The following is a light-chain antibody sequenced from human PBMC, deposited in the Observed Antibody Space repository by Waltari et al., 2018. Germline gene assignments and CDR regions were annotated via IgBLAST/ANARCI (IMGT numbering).Light chain of an antibody. J-gene: IGKJ1*01. CDR2: GAS. V-gene: IGKV3-15*01. CDR1: QSVSSN. Sequence: EIVMTQSPATLSVSPGGRAPLSCRASQSVSSNLAWYQQRPGQAPRLLISGASTRATGIPARFSGSGSGTEFTLTISILQSEDFAVYYCQQYYSPPLTFGQGTKVEIK. CDR3: QQYYSPPLT.